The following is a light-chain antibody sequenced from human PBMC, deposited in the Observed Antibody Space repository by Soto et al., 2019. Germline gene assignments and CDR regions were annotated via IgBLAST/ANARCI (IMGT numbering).Light chain of an antibody. CDR3: QQYNSYPWT. J-gene: IGKJ1*01. CDR2: ADS. V-gene: IGKV1-5*01. CDR1: QSISSW. Sequence: DIQMTQSPSTLSASVGDRVTITCRASQSISSWLAWYQQKPGKAPKLLIYADSSLESGVTSRFSGSGSGTEFTLTISSLQPDDFATYYCQQYNSYPWTFGQGTKVEIK.